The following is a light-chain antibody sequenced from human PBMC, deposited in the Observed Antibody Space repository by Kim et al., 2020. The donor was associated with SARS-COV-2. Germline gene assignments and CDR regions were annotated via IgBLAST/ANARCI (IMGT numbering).Light chain of an antibody. J-gene: IGKJ2*01. CDR3: QQYYSYPYT. V-gene: IGKV1-8*01. CDR2: AAS. Sequence: AIRMTQSPSSFSASTGDRVTITCRASQDISSYLARYQRKPGKAPKLLIYAASTLQSGVPSRFSGSGSGTDFTLTISCLQSEDFATYYCQQYYSYPYTFGQGTKLEI. CDR1: QDISSY.